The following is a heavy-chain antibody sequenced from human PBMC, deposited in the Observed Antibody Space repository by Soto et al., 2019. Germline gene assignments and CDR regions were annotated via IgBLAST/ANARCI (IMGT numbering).Heavy chain of an antibody. Sequence: ASVKVSCKASGYSFVTHGITWVRRAPGQGLEWMGWISGNRGDTNYAPRFQGRVTMTTDTSTSTAYMELRSLKSDDTAVYYCARSRQSSGYYYGGSTHHPWYFDFWGPGSLVTVSS. D-gene: IGHD3-22*01. CDR1: GYSFVTHG. J-gene: IGHJ2*01. CDR2: ISGNRGDT. V-gene: IGHV1-18*01. CDR3: ARSRQSSGYYYGGSTHHPWYFDF.